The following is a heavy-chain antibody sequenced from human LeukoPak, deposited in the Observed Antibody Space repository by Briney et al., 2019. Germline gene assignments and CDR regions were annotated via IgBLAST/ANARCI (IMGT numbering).Heavy chain of an antibody. D-gene: IGHD6-19*01. CDR3: AREITPGIAVAGTGEYFQH. J-gene: IGHJ1*01. Sequence: GRSLRLSCVASGFTFSSYGMHWVRQAPGKGLEWVAVIWYDGSNKYYADSVKGRFTISRDNSKNTLYLQMNSLRAEDTAVYYCAREITPGIAVAGTGEYFQHWGQGTLVTVSS. V-gene: IGHV3-33*01. CDR2: IWYDGSNK. CDR1: GFTFSSYG.